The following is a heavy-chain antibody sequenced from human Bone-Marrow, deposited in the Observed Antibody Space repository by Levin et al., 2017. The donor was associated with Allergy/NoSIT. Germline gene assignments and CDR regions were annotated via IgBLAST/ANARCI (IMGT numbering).Heavy chain of an antibody. CDR2: INPNSGGT. V-gene: IGHV1-2*02. J-gene: IGHJ6*02. Sequence: ASVKVSCKASGYTFTGYYMHWVRQAPGQGLEWMGWINPNSGGTNYAQKFQGRVTMTRDTSISTAYMELSRLRSDDTAVYYCARGFLGRIAVAGHRPYYYGMDVWGQGTTVTVSS. CDR3: ARGFLGRIAVAGHRPYYYGMDV. D-gene: IGHD6-19*01. CDR1: GYTFTGYY.